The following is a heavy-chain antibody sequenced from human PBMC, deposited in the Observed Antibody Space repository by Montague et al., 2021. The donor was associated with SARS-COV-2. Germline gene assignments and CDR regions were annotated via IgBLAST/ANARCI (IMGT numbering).Heavy chain of an antibody. Sequence: SETLSLTCVISGGSFSDYYWSWIRQPPGKGLEWIGEVNQSGTTIYNPSVKSGVTLSEDTSKNQFYLRLNSVTAADTAVYYCARGRRPEVVPVAGTAGRAFDVWGQGAMVTVSS. CDR3: ARGRRPEVVPVAGTAGRAFDV. J-gene: IGHJ3*01. D-gene: IGHD6-19*01. CDR2: VNQSGTT. V-gene: IGHV4-34*01. CDR1: GGSFSDYY.